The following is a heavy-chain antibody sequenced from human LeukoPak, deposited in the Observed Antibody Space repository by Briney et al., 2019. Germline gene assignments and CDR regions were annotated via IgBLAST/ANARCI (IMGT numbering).Heavy chain of an antibody. CDR2: IWDDGNNK. D-gene: IGHD3-10*01. CDR1: GFSFSNHG. Sequence: GGSLRLSCAASGFSFSNHGMHWVRQAPGKRLEWVAVIWDDGNNKRYANSVNGRFTISRDNSENTLYLQMNGLTAEDTAMYYCARDSYQDYYGRFNPWGQGTLVIVSS. J-gene: IGHJ5*02. V-gene: IGHV3-33*01. CDR3: ARDSYQDYYGRFNP.